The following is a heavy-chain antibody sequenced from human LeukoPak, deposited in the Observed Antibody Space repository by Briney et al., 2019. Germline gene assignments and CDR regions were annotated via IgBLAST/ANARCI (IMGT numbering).Heavy chain of an antibody. Sequence: GGSLTLSRAPSGFPFSSYVMSLVRQAPGEGLEWVSTISGSGRSTYYADSVKGRFTISRDNSKNTLYLQMNSLRAEDTAIYYCAKAEQWLPYYWGQGTLVTVSS. CDR2: ISGSGRST. D-gene: IGHD6-19*01. CDR3: AKAEQWLPYY. CDR1: GFPFSSYV. J-gene: IGHJ4*02. V-gene: IGHV3-23*01.